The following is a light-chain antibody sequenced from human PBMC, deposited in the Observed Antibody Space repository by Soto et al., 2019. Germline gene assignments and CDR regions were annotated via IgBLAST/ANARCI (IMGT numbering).Light chain of an antibody. J-gene: IGLJ1*01. Sequence: SDELTQPPSMSVAPGQTARMTCGGNNIGSKTVHWYQQKAGQAPVLVVYDDSDRPSGIPERFSGSNSGNTATLTISRVEAADEADYYCQVWDVSTVHYVFGTGTKVTVL. V-gene: IGLV3-21*02. CDR1: NIGSKT. CDR2: DDS. CDR3: QVWDVSTVHYV.